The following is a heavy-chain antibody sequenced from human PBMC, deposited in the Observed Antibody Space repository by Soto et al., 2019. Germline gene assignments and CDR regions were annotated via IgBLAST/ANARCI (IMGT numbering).Heavy chain of an antibody. CDR2: IIPIFGTT. J-gene: IGHJ4*02. CDR3: ARGVGAYYFDY. V-gene: IGHV1-69*01. Sequence: QVQLVQSGAEVKKPGSSVKVSCKASGGTFSTYAITWVRQAPGQGLEWLGGIIPIFGTTDYARKFQGRVTITAAESTSTFFIELSSLTAEETAVYYCARGVGAYYFDYWGQGTLVTVSS. D-gene: IGHD1-26*01. CDR1: GGTFSTYA.